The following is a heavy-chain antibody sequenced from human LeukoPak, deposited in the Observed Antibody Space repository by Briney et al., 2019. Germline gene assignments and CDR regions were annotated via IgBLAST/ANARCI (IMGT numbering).Heavy chain of an antibody. J-gene: IGHJ4*02. CDR2: IDHRGTN. Sequence: SETLSLTCGVPGGSFSGYQWTWIRQSPRKGMEWIGQIDHRGTNNFDPSLKGRLTMSVDTSKNQFSLKLDSVTAADTAVYYCARGAYNGSWYYYWGQGALVTVSS. V-gene: IGHV4-34*01. CDR1: GGSFSGYQ. D-gene: IGHD6-13*01. CDR3: ARGAYNGSWYYY.